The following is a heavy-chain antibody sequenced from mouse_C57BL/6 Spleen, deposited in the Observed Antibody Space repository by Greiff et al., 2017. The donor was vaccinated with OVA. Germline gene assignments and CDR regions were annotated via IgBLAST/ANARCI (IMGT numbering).Heavy chain of an antibody. J-gene: IGHJ1*03. CDR1: GFTFSDYG. D-gene: IGHD2-4*01. CDR2: ISSGSSTI. CDR3: ARGYYDYDDWYFDV. Sequence: EVMLVESGGGLVKPGGSLKLSCAASGFTFSDYGMHWVRQAPEKGLEWVAYISSGSSTIYYADTVKGRFTISRDNAKNTLFLQMTSLRSEDTAMYYCARGYYDYDDWYFDVWGTGTTVTVSS. V-gene: IGHV5-17*01.